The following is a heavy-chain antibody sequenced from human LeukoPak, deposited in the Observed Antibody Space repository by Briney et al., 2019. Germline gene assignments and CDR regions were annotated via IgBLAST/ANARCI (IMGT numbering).Heavy chain of an antibody. CDR3: ARGLGGGYDFVFDY. J-gene: IGHJ4*02. CDR1: GGSFSGYY. CDR2: INHSGST. Sequence: SETLSLTCAVYGGSFSGYYWSWIRQPPGKGLEWIGEINHSGSTNYNPSLKSRVTISVDTSKNQFSLKLSSVTAADTAVYYCARGLGGGYDFVFDYWGQGTLVTVSS. D-gene: IGHD5-12*01. V-gene: IGHV4-34*01.